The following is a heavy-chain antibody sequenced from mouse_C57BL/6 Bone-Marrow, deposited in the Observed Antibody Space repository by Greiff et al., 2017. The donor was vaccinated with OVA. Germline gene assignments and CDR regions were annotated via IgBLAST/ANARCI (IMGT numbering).Heavy chain of an antibody. V-gene: IGHV1-54*01. J-gene: IGHJ2*01. D-gene: IGHD1-1*01. CDR2: INPGSGGT. CDR3: ARYYYGFDY. Sequence: QVQLQQSGAELVRPGTSVKVSCKASGYAFTYYLIEWVKQRPGQGLEWIGVINPGSGGTNYNEKFKGKATLTADKSSSTAYMQLSSLTSEDSAVYFCARYYYGFDYWGQGTTLTVSS. CDR1: GYAFTYYL.